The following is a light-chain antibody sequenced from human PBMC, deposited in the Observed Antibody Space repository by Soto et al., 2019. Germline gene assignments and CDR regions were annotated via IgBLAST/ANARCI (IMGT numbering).Light chain of an antibody. J-gene: IGLJ1*01. Sequence: QSALTQPASVSGSPGQSITISCTGSSSDVGSYNVVSWFQQHPGKAPNLIIYEVNKWPSGVSNRFSGSKSGNTASLTVSGLQAEDEADYYCCSYAGGGTYVFRTGTKVTVL. CDR2: EVN. CDR3: CSYAGGGTYV. V-gene: IGLV2-23*02. CDR1: SSDVGSYNV.